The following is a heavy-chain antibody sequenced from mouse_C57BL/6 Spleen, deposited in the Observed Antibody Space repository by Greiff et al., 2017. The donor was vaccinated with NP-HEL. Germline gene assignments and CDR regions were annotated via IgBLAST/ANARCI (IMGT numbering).Heavy chain of an antibody. D-gene: IGHD2-4*01. CDR3: AREGDYDRYFDV. Sequence: QVQLLQSGADLVKPGASVKISCKASGYAFSSYWMNWVKQRPGKGLEWIGQIYPGDGDTNYNGKFKGKATLTADKSSSTAYMQLSSLTSEDSAVYFCAREGDYDRYFDVWGTGTTVTVSS. CDR2: IYPGDGDT. CDR1: GYAFSSYW. V-gene: IGHV1-80*01. J-gene: IGHJ1*03.